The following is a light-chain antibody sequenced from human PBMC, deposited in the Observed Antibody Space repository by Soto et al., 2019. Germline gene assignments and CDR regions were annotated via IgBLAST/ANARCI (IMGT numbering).Light chain of an antibody. V-gene: IGKV3-11*01. Sequence: ESVFTQSPATRSWSPGQGWTLSGKGSQIISSYLAWYQQKPGQAPRLLIYDISDRATGIPATFSGSGSGTDFTLTISSLEPEDFAIYYCQQRSNWPPAVTFGKGTRLEIK. CDR3: QQRSNWPPAVT. CDR2: DIS. CDR1: QIISSY. J-gene: IGKJ5*01.